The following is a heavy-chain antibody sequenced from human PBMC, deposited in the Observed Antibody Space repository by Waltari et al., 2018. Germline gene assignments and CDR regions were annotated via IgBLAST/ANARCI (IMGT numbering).Heavy chain of an antibody. CDR2: INTNSGNT. CDR3: VRGGGSNPAY. J-gene: IGHJ4*02. CDR1: GHAFTSYE. Sequence: QVQLVQSGAEGKQPGCSVKISCKASGHAFTSYEIHWVRKATGQGLEWMGWINTNSGNTGYAQKLQGRVTITRNTSISTDDMELSSRRSEDTAVYYCVRGGGSNPAYWGQGTLVTVSS. D-gene: IGHD3-16*01. V-gene: IGHV1-8*02.